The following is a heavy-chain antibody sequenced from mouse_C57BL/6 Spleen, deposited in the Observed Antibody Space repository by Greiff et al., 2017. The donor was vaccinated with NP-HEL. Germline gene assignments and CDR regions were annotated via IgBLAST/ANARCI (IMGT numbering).Heavy chain of an antibody. Sequence: VQLQQSGAELVKPGASVKLSCTASGFNIKDYYMHWVKQRTEQGLEWIGRIDPEAGETKYAPTFQGKATITADTSSNTAYLQLSSLTSEDTAVYYCARDGYYGSSYWYFDVWGTGTTVTVSS. D-gene: IGHD1-1*01. CDR1: GFNIKDYY. CDR3: ARDGYYGSSYWYFDV. V-gene: IGHV14-2*01. J-gene: IGHJ1*03. CDR2: IDPEAGET.